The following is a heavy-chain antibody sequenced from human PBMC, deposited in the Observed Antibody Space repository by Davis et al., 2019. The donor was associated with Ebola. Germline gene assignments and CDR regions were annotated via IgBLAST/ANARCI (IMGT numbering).Heavy chain of an antibody. V-gene: IGHV4-31*03. CDR1: GGSISSGGYY. CDR3: ARDGANSHGMDV. CDR2: IYYSGST. Sequence: PSETLSLTCTVSGGSISSGGYYWSWIRQHPGKGLEWIGYIYYSGSTYYNPSLKSRVTISVDTSKNQFSLKLSSVTAADTAVYYCARDGANSHGMDVWGQGTTVTVSS. D-gene: IGHD4-23*01. J-gene: IGHJ6*02.